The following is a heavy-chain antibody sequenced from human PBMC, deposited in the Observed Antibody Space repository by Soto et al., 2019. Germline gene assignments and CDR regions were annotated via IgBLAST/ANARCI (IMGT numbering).Heavy chain of an antibody. CDR2: ISSSSSYI. CDR3: AREGSYYGSGVYYYYYMDV. CDR1: GFTFSSYS. J-gene: IGHJ6*03. D-gene: IGHD3-10*01. V-gene: IGHV3-21*01. Sequence: EVQLVESGGGLVKPGGSLRLSCAASGFTFSSYSMNWVRQAPGKGLEWVSSISSSSSYIYYADSVKGRCTISRDNAKNSLYLQMNSLRAEDTAVYYCAREGSYYGSGVYYYYYMDVWGKGTTVTVSS.